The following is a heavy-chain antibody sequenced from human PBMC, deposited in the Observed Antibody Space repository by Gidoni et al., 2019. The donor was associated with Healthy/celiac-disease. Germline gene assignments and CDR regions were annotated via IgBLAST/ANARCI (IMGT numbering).Heavy chain of an antibody. CDR2: IKQDGIEK. D-gene: IGHD6-19*01. V-gene: IGHV3-7*01. CDR1: GFTFISYW. Sequence: EVQLVESGGGLVQPGGSLRLSCAASGFTFISYWMSWVRQAPGKGLEWVANIKQDGIEKYYVDSVKGRFTISRDNAKNSLYLQMNSLRAEDTAVYYCARAAGRVAVASDYWGQGTLVTVSS. J-gene: IGHJ4*02. CDR3: ARAAGRVAVASDY.